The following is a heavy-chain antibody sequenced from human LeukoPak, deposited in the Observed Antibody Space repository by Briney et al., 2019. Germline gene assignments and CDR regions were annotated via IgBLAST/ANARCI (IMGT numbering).Heavy chain of an antibody. Sequence: PSETLSLICTVSGGSISSGDYYWSWIRQPPGKGLEWIGYIYYSGSTHYNPSLKSRVTISVDTSKNQFSLKLSSVTAADTAVYYCARGRGYYDSSTLDYWGQGTLVTVSS. J-gene: IGHJ4*02. CDR3: ARGRGYYDSSTLDY. CDR2: IYYSGST. CDR1: GGSISSGDYY. D-gene: IGHD3-22*01. V-gene: IGHV4-30-4*01.